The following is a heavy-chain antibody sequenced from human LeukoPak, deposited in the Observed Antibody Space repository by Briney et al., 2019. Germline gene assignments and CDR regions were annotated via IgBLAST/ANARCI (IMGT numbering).Heavy chain of an antibody. Sequence: SETLSLTCTVSGGSISSSTFYWGWIRQPPGKGLEWIGYIFQSGSTYYNPSLKSRVTISVDRSKNQFSLKLSSVTAADTAVYYCARVGSDWNDVRYNWFDPWGQGTLVTVSS. V-gene: IGHV4-30-2*01. CDR3: ARVGSDWNDVRYNWFDP. CDR2: IFQSGST. D-gene: IGHD1-1*01. CDR1: GGSISSSTFY. J-gene: IGHJ5*02.